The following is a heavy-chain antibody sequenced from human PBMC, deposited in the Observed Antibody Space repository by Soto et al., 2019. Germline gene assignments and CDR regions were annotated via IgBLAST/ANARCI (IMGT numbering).Heavy chain of an antibody. J-gene: IGHJ6*04. Sequence: GGSLRLSCAASGFTFDNYGMHWVRQAPGKGLEWVSGISWNSDNIGYADSVKGRFTISRDNAKSSLYLQMNSLRAEDTALYNCANGTGLLYYYGMDVRRKGTTVTVSS. CDR3: ANGTGLLYYYGMDV. V-gene: IGHV3-9*01. CDR2: ISWNSDNI. CDR1: GFTFDNYG. D-gene: IGHD3-22*01.